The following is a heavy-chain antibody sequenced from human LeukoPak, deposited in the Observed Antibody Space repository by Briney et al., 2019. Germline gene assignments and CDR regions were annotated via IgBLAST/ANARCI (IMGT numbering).Heavy chain of an antibody. D-gene: IGHD1-26*01. V-gene: IGHV3-73*01. CDR1: GFTFSGSA. Sequence: PGGSLRLSCAASGFTFSGSAMPWVRQASGKGLEWVGRIRSKANSYATAYAASVKGRFTISRDDSKNTAYPQMNSLKTEDTAVYYCTRHQVQVWWELPDSWGQGTLVTVSS. CDR3: TRHQVQVWWELPDS. CDR2: IRSKANSYAT. J-gene: IGHJ4*02.